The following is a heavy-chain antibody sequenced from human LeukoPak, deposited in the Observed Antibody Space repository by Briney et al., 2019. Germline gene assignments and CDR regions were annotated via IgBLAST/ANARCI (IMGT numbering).Heavy chain of an antibody. J-gene: IGHJ3*01. CDR3: ANRGTKWLPPPTDAFDV. Sequence: GGSLRLSCAASGFSFSSHAMSWVRQAPGKGLQWVSTISSGGGTTYYGDSVKGRFTISRDNSKNTLYLQMNSLRADDTAIYYCANRGTKWLPPPTDAFDVWGQGTMVTVSS. D-gene: IGHD2-8*01. V-gene: IGHV3-23*01. CDR1: GFSFSSHA. CDR2: ISSGGGTT.